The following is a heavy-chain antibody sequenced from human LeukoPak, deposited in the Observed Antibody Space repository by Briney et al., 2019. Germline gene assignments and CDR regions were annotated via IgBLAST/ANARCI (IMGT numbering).Heavy chain of an antibody. CDR1: GGFIGSSSFY. Sequence: SETLSLTCTVSGGFIGSSSFYWAWIRRTPGKGLEWIGSLAYSGSTYYKSSLKSRVTLSVDAAKNQFSLNLTSVTAADTALFYCASSTSYYYDTSGYFEYWGQGILVTVSS. CDR3: ASSTSYYYDTSGYFEY. V-gene: IGHV4-39*01. CDR2: LAYSGST. J-gene: IGHJ4*02. D-gene: IGHD3-22*01.